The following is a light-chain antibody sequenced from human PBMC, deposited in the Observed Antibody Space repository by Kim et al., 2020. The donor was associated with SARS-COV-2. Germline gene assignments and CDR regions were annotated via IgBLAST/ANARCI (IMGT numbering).Light chain of an antibody. CDR1: SSNIGNNY. CDR2: DNN. CDR3: GTWDSSLSAGV. Sequence: GQKGTISCSGSSSNIGNNYVSWYQQRPGTAPKLLIYDNNKRPSGIPDRFSGSKSGTSAILGITGLQTGDEADYYCGTWDSSLSAGVFGTGTKVTVL. J-gene: IGLJ1*01. V-gene: IGLV1-51*01.